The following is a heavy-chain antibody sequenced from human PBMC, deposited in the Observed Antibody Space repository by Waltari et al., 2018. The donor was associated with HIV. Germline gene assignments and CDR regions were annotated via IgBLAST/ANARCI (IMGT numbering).Heavy chain of an antibody. CDR1: GYSFSAYW. CDR3: ARLPPYYVDRGGYLDY. Sequence: VQLVQSGAEVKKPGESLKISCEGSGYSFSAYWIAWVRQMPGKGLEWMGIIFPGDADTRYSPSFQGQVTISADKSINNAYLQWSSLKASDTAMYYCARLPPYYVDRGGYLDYWGQGTLVTVSS. CDR2: IFPGDADT. V-gene: IGHV5-51*01. J-gene: IGHJ4*02. D-gene: IGHD3-16*01.